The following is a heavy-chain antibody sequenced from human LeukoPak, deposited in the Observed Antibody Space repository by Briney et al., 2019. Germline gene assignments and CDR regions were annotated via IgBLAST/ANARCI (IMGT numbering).Heavy chain of an antibody. D-gene: IGHD3-22*01. CDR3: ARVGYYYDSSGYYQRLGYFDY. Sequence: SGTLSLTCAVSGGSISSSNWWSWVRQPPGKGLEWIGEIYHSGSTNYNPSLKSRVTISVDKSKNQFSLKLSSVTAADTAVYYCARVGYYYDSSGYYQRLGYFDYWGQGTLVTVSS. J-gene: IGHJ4*02. V-gene: IGHV4-4*02. CDR1: GGSISSSNW. CDR2: IYHSGST.